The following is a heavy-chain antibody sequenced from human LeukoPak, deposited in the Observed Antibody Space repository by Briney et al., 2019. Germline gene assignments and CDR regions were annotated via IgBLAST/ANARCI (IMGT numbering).Heavy chain of an antibody. J-gene: IGHJ3*01. CDR2: ISWDSGSS. CDR3: IKDLRLDLHLDTFHV. Sequence: PGGSLRLSCAASGFSLDDYAVHWVRQPPGKGLEWVSSISWDSGSSVYAPSVRGRFTISRDNGDNSLHPQMHGLTPEDTALYYCIKDLRLDLHLDTFHVWGQGTMVTVSS. CDR1: GFSLDDYA. V-gene: IGHV3-9*01. D-gene: IGHD1-1*01.